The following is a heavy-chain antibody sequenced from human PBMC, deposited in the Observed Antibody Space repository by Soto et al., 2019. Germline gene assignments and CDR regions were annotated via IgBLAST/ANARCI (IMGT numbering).Heavy chain of an antibody. CDR3: ARAAVAFDAFDL. D-gene: IGHD2-15*01. V-gene: IGHV6-1*01. CDR1: GDSVSSNSAT. Sequence: QLQQSGPGLVTPSQTLSLTCGISGDSVSSNSATWNWIRQSPSRGLEWLGRTYLRSKWDHEYAVSGKSRIAISPDTSKNHFSLRLSSVTPEDTAVYFCARAAVAFDAFDLWGQGTVVTVSS. J-gene: IGHJ3*01. CDR2: TYLRSKWDH.